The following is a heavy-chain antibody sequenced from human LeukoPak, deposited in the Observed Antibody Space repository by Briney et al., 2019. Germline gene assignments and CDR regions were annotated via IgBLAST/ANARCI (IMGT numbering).Heavy chain of an antibody. D-gene: IGHD2-15*01. CDR1: GFTFSSYW. J-gene: IGHJ6*03. V-gene: IGHV3-7*01. Sequence: GGSLRLSCAASGFTFSSYWMSWVRQAPGKGLEWVANIKQDGREKYYVDSVKGRFTISRDNAKNSLYLQMNSLRAEDTAVYYCARDKDIVVVVAATRYYYYCMDVWGKGTTVTVSS. CDR2: IKQDGREK. CDR3: ARDKDIVVVVAATRYYYYCMDV.